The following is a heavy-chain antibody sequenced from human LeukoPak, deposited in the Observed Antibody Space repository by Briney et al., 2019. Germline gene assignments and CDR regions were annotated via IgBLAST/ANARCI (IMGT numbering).Heavy chain of an antibody. CDR2: IYYSGIT. V-gene: IGHV4-39*01. CDR1: GASISNSDRY. CDR3: ARHQEGMVRGVLYYLDV. D-gene: IGHD3-10*01. J-gene: IGHJ6*03. Sequence: SETLSLTFTVSGASISNSDRYWGWIRQPPRKGLEWIGSIYYSGITYHNPSLKSRVTISVDTSNNQFSLKMSSVTAADTAVYFCARHQEGMVRGVLYYLDVWGKGTTVTVSS.